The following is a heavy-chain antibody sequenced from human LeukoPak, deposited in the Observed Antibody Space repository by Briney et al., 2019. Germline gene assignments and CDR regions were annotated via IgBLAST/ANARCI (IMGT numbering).Heavy chain of an antibody. D-gene: IGHD6-13*01. CDR2: IYTSGST. CDR1: GGSISSGSYY. CDR3: ARTLPTGTAAGTFDY. J-gene: IGHJ4*01. V-gene: IGHV4-61*02. Sequence: PSQTLSLTCTVSGGSISSGSYYWSWIRQPAGKGLEWIGRIYTSGSTNYNPSLKSRVTISVDTSKNQFSLKLSSVTAAGTAVYYCARTLPTGTAAGTFDYWGHGTLVTVSS.